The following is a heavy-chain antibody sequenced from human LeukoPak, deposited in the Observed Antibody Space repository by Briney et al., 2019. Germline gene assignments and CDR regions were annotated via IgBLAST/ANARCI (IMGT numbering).Heavy chain of an antibody. V-gene: IGHV3-23*01. D-gene: IGHD3-22*01. J-gene: IGHJ4*02. CDR2: ISGSGGST. CDR1: GLTFSSYA. CDR3: ARDRAYYYDSSGYSDY. Sequence: GGSLTLSCAATGLTFSSYAMSWVRQAPGKGLEWVSAISGSGGSTYYADSVKGRFTISRDNSKTPLYLQMNSLRAEDTAVYYCARDRAYYYDSSGYSDYWGQGTLVTVSS.